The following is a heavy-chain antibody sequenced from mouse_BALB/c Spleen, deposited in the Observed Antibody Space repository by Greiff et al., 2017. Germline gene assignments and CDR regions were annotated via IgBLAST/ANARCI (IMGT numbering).Heavy chain of an antibody. CDR3: ARYDGYYAMDY. V-gene: IGHV14-3*02. Sequence: VHVKQSGAELVKPGASVKLSCTASGFNIKDTYMHWVKQRPEQGLEWIGRIDPANGNTKYDPKFQGKATITADTSSNTAYLQLSSLTSEDTAVYYCARYDGYYAMDYWGQGTSVTVSS. CDR2: IDPANGNT. D-gene: IGHD2-3*01. CDR1: GFNIKDTY. J-gene: IGHJ4*01.